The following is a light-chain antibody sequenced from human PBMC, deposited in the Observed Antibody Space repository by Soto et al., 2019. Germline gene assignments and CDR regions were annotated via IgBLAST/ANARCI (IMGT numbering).Light chain of an antibody. CDR1: SSNIGSNY. J-gene: IGLJ1*01. Sequence: QSVLTQPPSASGTPGQGVIISCSGSSSNIGSNYVYWHQHLPGTAPKLLIFNNNQRPSGVPDRFSGSKSGTSASLAITGLQAEDEADYYCQSYDNSLSVYVFGTGTKVTVL. CDR3: QSYDNSLSVYV. V-gene: IGLV1-47*02. CDR2: NNN.